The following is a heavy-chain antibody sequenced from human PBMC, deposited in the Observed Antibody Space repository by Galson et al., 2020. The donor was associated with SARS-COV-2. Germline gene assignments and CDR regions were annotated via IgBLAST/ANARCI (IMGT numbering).Heavy chain of an antibody. J-gene: IGHJ5*02. CDR1: GGSFSGYY. CDR2: INHSGST. V-gene: IGHV4-34*01. D-gene: IGHD3-9*01. CDR3: ARDSVLRYFDWLLKANWFDP. Sequence: SETLSLTCAVYGGSFSGYYWSWIRQPPGKGLEWIGEINHSGSTNYNPSLKSRVTISVNTSKNQFSLKLSSVTAADTAVYYCARDSVLRYFDWLLKANWFDPGAREPWSPSPQ.